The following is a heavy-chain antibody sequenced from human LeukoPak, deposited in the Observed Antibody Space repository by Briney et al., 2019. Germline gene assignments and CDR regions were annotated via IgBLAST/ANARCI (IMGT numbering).Heavy chain of an antibody. CDR2: IYPGDSDT. V-gene: IGHV5-51*01. J-gene: IGHJ3*02. Sequence: GESLQISCKGSGYSFTIYWIGWVRQMPGKGLEWMGIIYPGDSDTRYSPSFQGHVTISGDKSISTAYLQWSSLKASDTAMYFCAGLRPQDGFDIWGQGTMVTVSS. CDR1: GYSFTIYW. CDR3: AGLRPQDGFDI.